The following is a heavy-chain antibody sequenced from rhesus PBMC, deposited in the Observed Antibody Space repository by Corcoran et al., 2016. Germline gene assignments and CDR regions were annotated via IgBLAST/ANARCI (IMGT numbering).Heavy chain of an antibody. CDR3: ATLLPGNVAY. J-gene: IGHJ4*01. CDR2: IDPSDSDT. V-gene: IGHV5-2*01. CDR1: GYSFTSYW. Sequence: EVQLVQSGAEVKRPGESLKISCKTSGYSFTSYWISWVRQMPGKGLEWMGAIDPSDSDTRYRPSYQGQVTLSADKSISPAYLQWSSLKASDTATYYCATLLPGNVAYWGQGVLVTVSS. D-gene: IGHD2-15*01.